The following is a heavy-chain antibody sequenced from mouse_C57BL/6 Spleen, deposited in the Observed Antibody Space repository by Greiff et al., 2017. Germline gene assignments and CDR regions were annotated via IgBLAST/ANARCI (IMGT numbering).Heavy chain of an antibody. V-gene: IGHV1-5*01. Sequence: EVQLQQSGPVLARPGASVKMSCKTSGYTFTSYWMHWVKQRPGQGLEWIGAIYPGNSDTSYNQKFTGKAKLTAVTSASTAYMERSSLTNESSAVYYCTRSPLTTVVAHFDYWGQGTTLTVSS. D-gene: IGHD1-1*01. CDR3: TRSPLTTVVAHFDY. CDR2: IYPGNSDT. CDR1: GYTFTSYW. J-gene: IGHJ2*01.